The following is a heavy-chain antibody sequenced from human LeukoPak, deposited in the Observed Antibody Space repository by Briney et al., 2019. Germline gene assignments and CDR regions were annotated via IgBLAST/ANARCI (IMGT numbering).Heavy chain of an antibody. CDR2: INHSGST. V-gene: IGHV4-34*01. D-gene: IGHD3-3*01. J-gene: IGHJ4*02. Sequence: SETLSLTCAVYGGSFSGYYWSWIRQPPGKGLEWIGEINHSGSTNYNPSLKSRLTMSVDLSENHVSLKLTSVTAADTAVYYCAREGGFYRPLDYSGQGTLVTVSS. CDR3: AREGGFYRPLDY. CDR1: GGSFSGYY.